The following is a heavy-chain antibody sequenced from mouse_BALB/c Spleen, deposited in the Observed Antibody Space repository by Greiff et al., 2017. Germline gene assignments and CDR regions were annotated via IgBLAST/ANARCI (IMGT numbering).Heavy chain of an antibody. CDR1: GFTFSSYA. D-gene: IGHD1-1*01. J-gene: IGHJ3*01. CDR3: ARLYDYGGFAY. CDR2: ISSGGST. V-gene: IGHV5-6-5*01. Sequence: EVKLMESGGGLVKPGGSLKLSCAASGFTFSSYAMSWVRQTPEKRLEWVASISSGGSTYYPDSVKGRFTISRDNARNILYLQMSSLRSEDTAMYYCARLYDYGGFAYWGQGTLVTVSA.